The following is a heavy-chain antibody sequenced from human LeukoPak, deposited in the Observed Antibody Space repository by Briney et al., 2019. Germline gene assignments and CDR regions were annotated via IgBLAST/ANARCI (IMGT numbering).Heavy chain of an antibody. V-gene: IGHV3-30*04. CDR1: GFTFSSYA. D-gene: IGHD2-15*01. CDR3: ARADVVVVAATRGPLDY. CDR2: ISYDGSNK. J-gene: IGHJ4*02. Sequence: PGGSLRLSCAASGFTFSSYAMHWVRQAPGKGLEWVAVISYDGSNKYYADSVKGRFTISRDNSKNTLYLQMNSLRAEDTAVYYCARADVVVVAATRGPLDYWGQGTLVTVSS.